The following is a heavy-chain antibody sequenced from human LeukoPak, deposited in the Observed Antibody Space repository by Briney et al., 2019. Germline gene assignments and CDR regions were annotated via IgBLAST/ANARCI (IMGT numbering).Heavy chain of an antibody. V-gene: IGHV4-39*01. CDR3: ARHLYYYDSSGYYLDAFDI. Sequence: PSETLSLTCTVSGGSISSSSYYWGWIRQPPGKGLEWIGSIYYSGSTYYNPSLKSRVTISVDTSKNQFSLKLSSVTAADTAVYYCARHLYYYDSSGYYLDAFDIWGQGTMVTVSS. CDR1: GGSISSSSYY. CDR2: IYYSGST. D-gene: IGHD3-22*01. J-gene: IGHJ3*02.